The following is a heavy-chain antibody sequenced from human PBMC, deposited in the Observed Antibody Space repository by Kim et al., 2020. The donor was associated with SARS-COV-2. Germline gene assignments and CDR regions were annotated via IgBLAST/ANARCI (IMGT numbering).Heavy chain of an antibody. CDR3: ARDEVSYWFDP. CDR2: T. Sequence: TGYAQKFQGRVTMTRNTSTSTAYMELSSLRSEDTAVYYCARDEVSYWFDPWGQGTLVTVSS. V-gene: IGHV1-8*01. D-gene: IGHD2-8*01. J-gene: IGHJ5*02.